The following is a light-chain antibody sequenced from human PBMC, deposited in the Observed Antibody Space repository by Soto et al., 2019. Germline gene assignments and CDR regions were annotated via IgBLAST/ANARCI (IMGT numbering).Light chain of an antibody. CDR2: DTT. CDR1: QSVSNY. J-gene: IGKJ4*01. V-gene: IGKV3-11*01. Sequence: ENVLTQSPATLSLSPWERATLSCRASQSVSNYLAWYQQKPGQAPRLLIYDTTNRATGIPARFSGSGSGTDFALTISGLEPEDFAVYYCQQRGSWPQYTFGGGTKVDIK. CDR3: QQRGSWPQYT.